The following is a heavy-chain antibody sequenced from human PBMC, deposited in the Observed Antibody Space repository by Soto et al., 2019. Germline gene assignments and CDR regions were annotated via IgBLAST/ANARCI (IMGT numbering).Heavy chain of an antibody. CDR1: GFAFDDYV. CDR3: AKVGSEASIAPSGRDSWFNP. V-gene: IGHV3-9*01. CDR2: ITWNGGTI. J-gene: IGHJ5*02. Sequence: EVQLVESGGGLVQTGRSLRLSCAASGFAFDDYVMHWVRQPPGRGLEWVSGITWNGGTIRYVDSVKGRFTISRDNAENSPYMTMNSLRPEDTAVYYCAKVGSEASIAPSGRDSWFNPWGQGTKVTVSS.